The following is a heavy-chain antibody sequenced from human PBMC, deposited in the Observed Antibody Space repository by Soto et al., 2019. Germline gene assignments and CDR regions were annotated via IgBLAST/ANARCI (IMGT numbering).Heavy chain of an antibody. V-gene: IGHV4-39*01. CDR2: IYYSGST. Sequence: SETLCLTCTVSRDSMSSSDYYWGWIRQPPGKGLEWIGSIYYSGSTYYNPSLQSRVAISVDTSKNQFSLKLKSVTAADTAIYYCARRTVNIRTFYSGLKTHCFDYWGQGAPVTVSS. CDR1: RDSMSSSDYY. J-gene: IGHJ4*02. D-gene: IGHD6-19*01. CDR3: ARRTVNIRTFYSGLKTHCFDY.